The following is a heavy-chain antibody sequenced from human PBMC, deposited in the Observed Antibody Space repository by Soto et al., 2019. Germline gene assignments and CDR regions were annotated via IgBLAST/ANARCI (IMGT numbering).Heavy chain of an antibody. Sequence: QVQLVQSGAEVKKPGSSVKVSCKASGGTFSSYAISWVRQAPGQGLEWMGGIIPIFGTANYAQKFQGRVTITADESTSTAYMELSSLRSEDTAVYYCARDSSSWPPLYYYYYGMDVWGRGTTVTVSS. V-gene: IGHV1-69*01. CDR3: ARDSSSWPPLYYYYYGMDV. CDR2: IIPIFGTA. CDR1: GGTFSSYA. D-gene: IGHD6-13*01. J-gene: IGHJ6*02.